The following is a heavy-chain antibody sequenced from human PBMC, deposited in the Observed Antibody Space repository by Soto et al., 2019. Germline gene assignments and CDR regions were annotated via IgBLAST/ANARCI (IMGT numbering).Heavy chain of an antibody. CDR1: GGSISSGGYY. V-gene: IGHV4-31*03. Sequence: QVQLQESGPGLVKPSQTLSLTCTVSGGSISSGGYYWSWIRQHPGKGLEWIGYIYYSGSTYYNPSLNRRVTISVDTSKNQFSLKLSSVTAADTAVYYCARIGGDYANAFDIWGQGTMVTVSS. CDR2: IYYSGST. J-gene: IGHJ3*02. D-gene: IGHD4-17*01. CDR3: ARIGGDYANAFDI.